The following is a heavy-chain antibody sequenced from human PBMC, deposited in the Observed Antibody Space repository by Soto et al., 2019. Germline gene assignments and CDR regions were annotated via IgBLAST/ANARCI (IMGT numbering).Heavy chain of an antibody. CDR1: GFTFSSYG. Sequence: QVQLVESGGGVVQPGRSLRLSCAASGFTFSSYGMHWVRQAPGKGLEWVAVISYDGSNKYYADSVKGRFTISRDNSKNTLYLQMNSLRAEDTAVYYCAKDEIVVVVAPLEFDYWGQGTLVTVSS. V-gene: IGHV3-30*18. J-gene: IGHJ4*02. CDR2: ISYDGSNK. CDR3: AKDEIVVVVAPLEFDY. D-gene: IGHD2-15*01.